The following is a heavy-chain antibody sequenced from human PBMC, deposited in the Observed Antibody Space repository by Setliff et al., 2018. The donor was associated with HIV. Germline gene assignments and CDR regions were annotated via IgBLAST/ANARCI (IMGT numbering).Heavy chain of an antibody. V-gene: IGHV3-20*04. J-gene: IGHJ4*02. CDR3: ARYTGGWYYFDY. CDR1: GFTFSSHW. D-gene: IGHD6-19*01. CDR2: ISLNGANP. Sequence: LRLSCAVSGFTFSSHWMVWVRQAPGKGLEWVSGISLNGANPGYADSVKGRFTISRDNAKNSLYLQLNSLRVEDTALYYCARYTGGWYYFDYWGQGILVTVSS.